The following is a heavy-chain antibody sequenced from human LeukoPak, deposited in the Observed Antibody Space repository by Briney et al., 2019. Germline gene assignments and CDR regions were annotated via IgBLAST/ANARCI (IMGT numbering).Heavy chain of an antibody. D-gene: IGHD6-19*01. Sequence: GGSLRLSCVTSGFTFTNYWMTWVRQAPGKGLEWVANMKQDGREQYYVDSVKGQFTISRDNAKNSLYLQMNSLRAEDTAVYYCAKEALWLVRSYFDYWGQGTLVTVSS. CDR1: GFTFTNYW. V-gene: IGHV3-7*03. CDR3: AKEALWLVRSYFDY. CDR2: MKQDGREQ. J-gene: IGHJ4*02.